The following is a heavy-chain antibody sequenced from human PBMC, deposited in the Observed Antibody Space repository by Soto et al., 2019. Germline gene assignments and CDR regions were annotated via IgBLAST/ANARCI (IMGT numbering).Heavy chain of an antibody. Sequence: LRLSCAASGFTFSGSAMHWVRQASGKGLEWVGRIRGKANSYATAYAASVKGRFTISRDDSKNTAYLQMNSLKTEDTAVYYCTRLAVAGTDNYFDYWGQGTLVTVSS. CDR1: GFTFSGSA. J-gene: IGHJ4*02. V-gene: IGHV3-73*01. CDR3: TRLAVAGTDNYFDY. CDR2: IRGKANSYAT. D-gene: IGHD6-19*01.